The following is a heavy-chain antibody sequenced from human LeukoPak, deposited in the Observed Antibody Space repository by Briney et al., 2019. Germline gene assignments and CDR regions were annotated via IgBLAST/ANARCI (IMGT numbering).Heavy chain of an antibody. CDR2: ISNSGSSI. CDR1: GFTFSDSY. D-gene: IGHD5-18*01. V-gene: IGHV3-11*04. J-gene: IGHJ4*02. Sequence: SGGSLRLSGAASGFTFSDSYMTWIRQAPGKGLEWVSYISNSGSSIYYADSVKGRFTTSRDNAKSSLYLQMNSLRAEDTAVYYCARDLSGIAGYTYGRGIDYWGQGTLVTVSS. CDR3: ARDLSGIAGYTYGRGIDY.